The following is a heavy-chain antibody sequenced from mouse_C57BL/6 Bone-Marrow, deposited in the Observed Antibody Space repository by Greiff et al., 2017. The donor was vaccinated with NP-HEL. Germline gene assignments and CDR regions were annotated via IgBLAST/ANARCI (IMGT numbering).Heavy chain of an antibody. CDR1: GYTFTSYG. D-gene: IGHD2-3*01. V-gene: IGHV1-81*01. J-gene: IGHJ1*03. CDR2: IYPRSGNT. Sequence: QVQLQQSGAELARPGASVKLSCKASGYTFTSYGISWVKQRTGQGLEWIGEIYPRSGNTYYNEKFKGKATLTADKSSSTAYMELRSLTSEDSAVYFCAGWLIPFWYFDVWGTGTTVTVSS. CDR3: AGWLIPFWYFDV.